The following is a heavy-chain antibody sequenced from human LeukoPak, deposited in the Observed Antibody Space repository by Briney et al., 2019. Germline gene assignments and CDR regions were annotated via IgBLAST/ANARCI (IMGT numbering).Heavy chain of an antibody. CDR1: GGSISSGGYY. D-gene: IGHD3-16*01. CDR3: AREGDLYYFDY. V-gene: IGHV4-31*03. CDR2: IYYSGSI. J-gene: IGHJ4*02. Sequence: SGTLSLTCTVSGGSISSGGYYWSWIRQHPGKGLEWIGYIYYSGSIYYNPSLKSRVTISVDTSKNQFSLKLSSVTAADTAVYYCAREGDLYYFDYWGQGTLVTVSS.